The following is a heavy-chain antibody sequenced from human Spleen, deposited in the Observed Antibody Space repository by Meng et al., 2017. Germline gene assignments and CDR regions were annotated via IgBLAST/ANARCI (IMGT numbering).Heavy chain of an antibody. CDR2: ISGIGTTI. J-gene: IGHJ4*02. V-gene: IGHV3-48*03. D-gene: IGHD3-10*01. CDR1: GFTFSIYE. Sequence: GGSLRLSCAASGFTFSIYEMNWVRQAPGKGLEWVSYISGIGTTIYYADSVKGRFTISRDNAKNSLYLQMNSLRAEDTAVYYCVRDHDYYGTSCIGSYWGQGALVTVSS. CDR3: VRDHDYYGTSCIGSY.